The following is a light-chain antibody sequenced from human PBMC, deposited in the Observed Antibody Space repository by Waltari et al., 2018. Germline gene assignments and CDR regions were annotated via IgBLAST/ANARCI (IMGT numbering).Light chain of an antibody. V-gene: IGLV3-19*01. J-gene: IGLJ1*01. CDR1: SPGYYY. CDR2: GKN. Sequence: SSELTQDPAVSVALGQTVRITCQGDSPGYYYANWYRQKPGQAPLPVMYGKNNRPSGIPDRFSGSYSGDTASLTITGAQAEDEADYYCNSRDSNGNPFVFGPATKVTVL. CDR3: NSRDSNGNPFV.